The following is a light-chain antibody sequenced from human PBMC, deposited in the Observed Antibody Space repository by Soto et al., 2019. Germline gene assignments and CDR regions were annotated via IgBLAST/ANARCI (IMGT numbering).Light chain of an antibody. CDR1: QSVSSN. CDR3: QQYDNWPPIT. V-gene: IGKV3-15*01. CDR2: GAS. Sequence: EIVMAQSHATLSVSPGERATLSCRASQSVSSNLAWYQQKHGQAPRLLIYGASTRATGIPARFSGSGSGTESTLTISSLQSEDFAVYYCQQYDNWPPITFGQGTRLEIK. J-gene: IGKJ5*01.